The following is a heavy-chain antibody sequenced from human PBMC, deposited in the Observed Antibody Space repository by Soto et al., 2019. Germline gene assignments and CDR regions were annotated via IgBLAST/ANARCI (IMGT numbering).Heavy chain of an antibody. CDR2: IWFDGSNK. D-gene: IGHD4-17*01. Sequence: GGSLRLSCVASGFTFSSDGMHWVRQAPGKGLEWVAVIWFDGSNKYYADSVKGRFTISRDNSKNILYLQMNSLRAEDTAVYYCERSNITTVTMEAFDLWGQGTMVTVSS. CDR3: ERSNITTVTMEAFDL. J-gene: IGHJ3*01. V-gene: IGHV3-33*01. CDR1: GFTFSSDG.